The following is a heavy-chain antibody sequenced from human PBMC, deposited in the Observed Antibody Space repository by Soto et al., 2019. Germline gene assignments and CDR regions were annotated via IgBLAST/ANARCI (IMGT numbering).Heavy chain of an antibody. D-gene: IGHD1-1*01. J-gene: IGHJ6*02. V-gene: IGHV1-8*01. CDR1: GYTFTSYD. CDR2: MSPNSGAT. CDR3: ARGVDAGVDV. Sequence: HVQLVQSGAEVTKPGASVKVSCKASGYTFTSYDINWVRQATGQGLEWMGWMSPNSGATGYAQKFQGRVTMTRDTSISTADMELSNLRSEDTAIYYCARGVDAGVDVWGQGSTVTVSS.